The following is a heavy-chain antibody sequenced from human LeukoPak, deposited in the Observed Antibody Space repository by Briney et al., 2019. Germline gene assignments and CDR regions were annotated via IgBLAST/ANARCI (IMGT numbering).Heavy chain of an antibody. CDR3: ARDHTVVTPIDYYYYGMDA. D-gene: IGHD4-23*01. Sequence: PSETLSLTCTVSGGSISSGSYYWSWIRQPAGKGLEWIGRIYTSGSTNYNPSLKSRVTISVDTSKNQFSLKLSSVTAADTAVYYCARDHTVVTPIDYYYYGMDAWGQGTAVTVSS. CDR1: GGSISSGSYY. CDR2: IYTSGST. J-gene: IGHJ6*02. V-gene: IGHV4-61*02.